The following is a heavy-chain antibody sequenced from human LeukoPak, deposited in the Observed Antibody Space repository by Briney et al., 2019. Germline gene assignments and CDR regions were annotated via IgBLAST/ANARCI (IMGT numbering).Heavy chain of an antibody. CDR2: INPNSGGT. D-gene: IGHD3-10*01. CDR3: ASSRYGSTWFDP. CDR1: GYTFTGYY. Sequence: ASVKVSCKASGYTFTGYYMHWVRQAPGQGLEWMGWINPNSGGTNYAQKFQGWVTMTRDTSISTAYMELSRLRSDDTAVYYCASSRYGSTWFDPWSQGTLVTVSS. J-gene: IGHJ5*02. V-gene: IGHV1-2*04.